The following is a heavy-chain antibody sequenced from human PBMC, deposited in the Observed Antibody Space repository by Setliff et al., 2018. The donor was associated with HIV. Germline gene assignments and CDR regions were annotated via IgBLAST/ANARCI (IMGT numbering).Heavy chain of an antibody. V-gene: IGHV4-39*07. Sequence: SETLSLTCTVSGGSISSSNYYWGWIRQPPGKGLEWIGSIYYSGSTYYNSSLKGRVTISVDTSKNQFSLNLSSVTAADTAVYFCARASRWGSIPFDYWGQGTLVTVSS. CDR1: GGSISSSNYY. CDR3: ARASRWGSIPFDY. D-gene: IGHD2-21*01. J-gene: IGHJ4*02. CDR2: IYYSGST.